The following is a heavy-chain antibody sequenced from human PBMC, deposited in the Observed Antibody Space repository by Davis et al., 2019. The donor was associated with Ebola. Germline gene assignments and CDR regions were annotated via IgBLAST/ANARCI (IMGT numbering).Heavy chain of an antibody. CDR2: LGTSADT. CDR3: AKDTSNIWFDI. D-gene: IGHD1-26*01. CDR1: GFVFRNYV. J-gene: IGHJ3*02. Sequence: GESLKISCAASGFVFRNYVMSWVRQAPGKGLEWVSTLGTSADTYYADSVKGRFTISRENSKNTLYLQMSGLRVEDTAMYYCAKDTSNIWFDIWGQGTNVTVSS. V-gene: IGHV3-23*01.